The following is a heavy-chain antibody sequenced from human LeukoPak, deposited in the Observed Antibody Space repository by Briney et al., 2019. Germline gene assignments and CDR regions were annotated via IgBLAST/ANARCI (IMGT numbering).Heavy chain of an antibody. CDR3: ARIAVAGRAYFDY. J-gene: IGHJ4*02. CDR1: GGSISSGDYY. Sequence: PSETLSLTCTVSGGSISSGDYYWSWIRQPPGKGLEWIGYIYYSGSTNYNPSLKSRVTISVDTSKNQFSLKLSSVTAADTAVYYCARIAVAGRAYFDYWGQGTLVTVSS. D-gene: IGHD6-19*01. V-gene: IGHV4-61*08. CDR2: IYYSGST.